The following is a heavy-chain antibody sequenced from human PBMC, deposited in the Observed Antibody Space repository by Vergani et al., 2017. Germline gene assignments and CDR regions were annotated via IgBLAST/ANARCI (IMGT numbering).Heavy chain of an antibody. J-gene: IGHJ4*02. V-gene: IGHV3-73*01. CDR2: LRTKTYNYAT. Sequence: EVQLVESGRGLVQPGGSLKLSCAASGFTFSDSAMHWVRQASGKGLEWLGRLRTKTYNYATTYAASLKGRFTISRDDSKNMVYLQMNSLRTDDTAVYYCSTSGNHDKSDYYILDHWGQGTLVTVSS. CDR1: GFTFSDSA. CDR3: STSGNHDKSDYYILDH. D-gene: IGHD3-22*01.